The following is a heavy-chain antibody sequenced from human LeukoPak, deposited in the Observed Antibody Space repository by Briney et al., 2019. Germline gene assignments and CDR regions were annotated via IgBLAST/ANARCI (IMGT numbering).Heavy chain of an antibody. D-gene: IGHD6-19*01. CDR2: IYHSGST. CDR3: AKGHSSRAFDI. J-gene: IGHJ3*02. CDR1: GYSISSGYY. V-gene: IGHV4-38-2*02. Sequence: SETLSLTCSVSGYSISSGYYWGWIRQPPGKGLEWIGSIYHSGSTYYSPSLKSRVTISTDTSENQFSLKLSSVTAADTAVYYCAKGHSSRAFDIWGQGTMVTVSS.